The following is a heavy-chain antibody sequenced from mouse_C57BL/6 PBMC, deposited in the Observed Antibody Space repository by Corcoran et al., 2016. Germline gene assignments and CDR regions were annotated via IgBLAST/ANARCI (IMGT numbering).Heavy chain of an antibody. V-gene: IGHV9-3*01. D-gene: IGHD2-5*01. CDR2: INTYSGVP. CDR3: ARDSNWYFDV. J-gene: IGHJ1*03. CDR1: GYTFTTYG. Sequence: QIQLVQSGPELKKPGETVQISCKASGYTFTTYGMSWVKQAPGKGLKWMGWINTYSGVPTYADDFKGRFAFSLETSASTAYLQINNLKNEDTATNFCARDSNWYFDVWGTGTTVTVSS.